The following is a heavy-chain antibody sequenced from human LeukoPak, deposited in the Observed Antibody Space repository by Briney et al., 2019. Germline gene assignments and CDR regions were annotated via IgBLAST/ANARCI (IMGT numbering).Heavy chain of an antibody. J-gene: IGHJ3*02. Sequence: ASVKVSCKASGYTFTGYYMHWVRQAPGQGLEWMGIINPSGGSTSYAQKFQGRVTMTRDTSTSTVYMELSSLRSEDTAVYYCARGQQLPPTVGAFDIWGQGTMVTVSS. D-gene: IGHD6-13*01. CDR3: ARGQQLPPTVGAFDI. CDR2: INPSGGST. V-gene: IGHV1-46*01. CDR1: GYTFTGYY.